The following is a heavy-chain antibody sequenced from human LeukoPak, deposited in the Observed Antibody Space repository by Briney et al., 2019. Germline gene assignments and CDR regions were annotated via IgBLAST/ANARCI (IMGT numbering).Heavy chain of an antibody. J-gene: IGHJ4*02. D-gene: IGHD4-17*01. V-gene: IGHV3-23*01. CDR1: GFTFSSYA. Sequence: GGSLRLSCAASGFTFSSYAMGWVRQAPGKGLEGFSGISVSGGRINYADSVKGRFTISRDNSKNTVYLQMNSLRAEDTALYYCAKDLYGDYDDDYWGQGTLVTVSS. CDR2: ISVSGGRI. CDR3: AKDLYGDYDDDY.